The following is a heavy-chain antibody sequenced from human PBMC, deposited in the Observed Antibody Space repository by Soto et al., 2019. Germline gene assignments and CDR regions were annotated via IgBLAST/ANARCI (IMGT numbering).Heavy chain of an antibody. D-gene: IGHD6-19*01. CDR1: GYTFTSYG. CDR3: ARDRLPYSSAELLSDY. V-gene: IGHV1-18*01. Sequence: QVQLVQSGAEVKKPGASVKVSCKASGYTFTSYGISWVRQAPGQGLEWMGWISAYNGNTNYAQKLQGRVTMTTDTSTSTAYMELRSLRSDDATVYYCARDRLPYSSAELLSDYWGQGTLVTVSS. CDR2: ISAYNGNT. J-gene: IGHJ4*02.